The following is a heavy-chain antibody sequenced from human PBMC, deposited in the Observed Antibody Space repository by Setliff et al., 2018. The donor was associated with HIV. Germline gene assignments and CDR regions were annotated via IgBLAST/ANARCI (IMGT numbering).Heavy chain of an antibody. CDR3: ARSRTSSGYYGVTGYGMDV. V-gene: IGHV4-34*12. CDR2: IIHTGST. D-gene: IGHD3-22*01. CDR1: GGSFSGYY. J-gene: IGHJ6*02. Sequence: PSETLSLTCAVYGGSFSGYYWSWIRQPPGKGLEWIGEIIHTGSTNYNPSLKSRVTISVATSKNQFSLKLNSVTTADTAVYYCARSRTSSGYYGVTGYGMDVWGQGTTVTVSS.